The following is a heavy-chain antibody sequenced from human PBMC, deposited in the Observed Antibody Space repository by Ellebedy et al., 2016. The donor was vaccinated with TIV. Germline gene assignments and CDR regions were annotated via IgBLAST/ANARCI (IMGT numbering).Heavy chain of an antibody. Sequence: MPSETLSLTCTVSGGSISSYYWSRIRQPPGKGLEWIGYIYYSGSTNYNPSLKSRVTISVDTSKNQFSLKLSSVTAADTAVYYCARGGYYYDSSGYYLPFDYWGQGTLVTVSS. V-gene: IGHV4-59*12. CDR1: GGSISSYY. D-gene: IGHD3-22*01. CDR3: ARGGYYYDSSGYYLPFDY. CDR2: IYYSGST. J-gene: IGHJ4*02.